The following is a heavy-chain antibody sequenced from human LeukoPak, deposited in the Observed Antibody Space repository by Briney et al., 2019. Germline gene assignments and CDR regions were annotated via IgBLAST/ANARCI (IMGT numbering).Heavy chain of an antibody. CDR3: AKTAGSGSYYGYDYYYYGMDV. CDR2: ISGSGGST. J-gene: IGHJ6*02. V-gene: IGHV3-23*01. D-gene: IGHD3-10*01. Sequence: GGSLRLSCAASGFTFSSYAMSWVRQAPGKGLEWVSAISGSGGSTYYADSVKGRFTISRDNSKSTLYLQMNSLRAEDTAVYYCAKTAGSGSYYGYDYYYYGMDVWGQGTTVTVSS. CDR1: GFTFSSYA.